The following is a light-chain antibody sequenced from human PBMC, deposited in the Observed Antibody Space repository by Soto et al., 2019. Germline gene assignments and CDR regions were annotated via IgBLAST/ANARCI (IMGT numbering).Light chain of an antibody. V-gene: IGKV1-39*01. CDR3: QQSYSSPPT. Sequence: DIQMTQSPSSLSASVGDRVTITCRASQSISNYLNWYQHKPGKAPNLLIYDASTLQSGVPSRFSGSRSGTDFTLTITHLQPEDFASYYCQQSYSSPPTFGQGTKLEIK. J-gene: IGKJ2*01. CDR2: DAS. CDR1: QSISNY.